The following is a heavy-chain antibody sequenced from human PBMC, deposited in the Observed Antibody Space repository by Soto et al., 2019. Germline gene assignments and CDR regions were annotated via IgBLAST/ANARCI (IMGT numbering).Heavy chain of an antibody. CDR3: ALWGHYYGSGSLEWFDP. J-gene: IGHJ5*02. Sequence: QVQLVQSGAEVKKPGASVKVSCKASGYTFTSYGISWVRQAPGQGLEWMGWISAYNGNTNYAQKLQGRVTMTTDTSTSTAHMELRSLRSDDTAVYYCALWGHYYGSGSLEWFDPWGQGTLVTVSS. V-gene: IGHV1-18*01. D-gene: IGHD3-10*01. CDR2: ISAYNGNT. CDR1: GYTFTSYG.